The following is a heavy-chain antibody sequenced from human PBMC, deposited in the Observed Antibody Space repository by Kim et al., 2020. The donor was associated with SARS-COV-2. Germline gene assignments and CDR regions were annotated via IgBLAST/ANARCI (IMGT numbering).Heavy chain of an antibody. D-gene: IGHD3-22*01. Sequence: ASVKVSCKASGYTFTSYGISWVRQAPGQGLEWMGWISAYNGNTNYAQKLQGRVTMTTDTSTSTAYMELRSLRSDDTAVYYCARRALLGSSGYTRNHPGHYYYYGMDVWGQGTTVTVSS. V-gene: IGHV1-18*01. CDR2: ISAYNGNT. CDR3: ARRALLGSSGYTRNHPGHYYYYGMDV. CDR1: GYTFTSYG. J-gene: IGHJ6*02.